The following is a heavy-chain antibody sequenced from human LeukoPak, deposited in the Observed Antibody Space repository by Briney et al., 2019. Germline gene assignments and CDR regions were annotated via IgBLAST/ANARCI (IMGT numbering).Heavy chain of an antibody. D-gene: IGHD1-26*01. CDR1: GYTFTSYA. V-gene: IGHV1-3*01. J-gene: IGHJ6*02. CDR2: INAGNGNT. Sequence: ASVKVSCKASGYTFTSYAMHWVRQAPGQRLEWMGWINAGNGNTKYSQKFQGRVTITRDTSASTAYMELSSLRSEDTAVYYCARDLSLGGSDLPLYYYYYGMDVWGQGTTVTVSS. CDR3: ARDLSLGGSDLPLYYYYYGMDV.